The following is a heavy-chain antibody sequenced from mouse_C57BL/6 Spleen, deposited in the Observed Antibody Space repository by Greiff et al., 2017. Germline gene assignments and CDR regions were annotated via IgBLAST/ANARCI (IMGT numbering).Heavy chain of an antibody. J-gene: IGHJ2*01. CDR1: GYTFTSYW. V-gene: IGHV1-55*01. CDR3: ARRGPYYFDY. CDR2: IYPGSGST. Sequence: QVQLQQPGAELVKPGASVKMSCKASGYTFTSYWITWVKQRPGQGLEWIGDIYPGSGSTNYNGKFKGKATLTADKSSSTAYMQLSSLTSEDSAVYFCARRGPYYFDYWGQGTTLTVSS.